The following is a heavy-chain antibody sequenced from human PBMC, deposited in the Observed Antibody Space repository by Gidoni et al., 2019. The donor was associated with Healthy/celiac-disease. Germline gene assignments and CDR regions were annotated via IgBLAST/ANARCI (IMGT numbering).Heavy chain of an antibody. CDR1: GFTFSSYS. V-gene: IGHV3-48*02. D-gene: IGHD4-17*01. J-gene: IGHJ6*02. Sequence: EVQLVESGGGLVQPGGSLRLSCAASGFTFSSYSMNWVRQAPGKGLEWVSYISSSSSTIYYADSVKGRFTISRDNAKNSLYLQMNSLRDEDTAVYYCARDQWDGDPIYGMDVWGQGTTVTVSS. CDR3: ARDQWDGDPIYGMDV. CDR2: ISSSSSTI.